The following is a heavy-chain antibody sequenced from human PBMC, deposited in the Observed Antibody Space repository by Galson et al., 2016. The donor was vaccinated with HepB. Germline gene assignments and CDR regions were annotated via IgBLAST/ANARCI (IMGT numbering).Heavy chain of an antibody. CDR3: AHLNKERGSGFFDY. D-gene: IGHD1-14*01. Sequence: SLRLSCAASGFTFSSYAMSWVRQAPGKGLKWVSAISGGGGSTYYADSVKGRFTISRDHSKKTLYLQMNSLRAEDTAVYYCAHLNKERGSGFFDYWGQGTLVTVSS. CDR2: ISGGGGST. J-gene: IGHJ4*02. V-gene: IGHV3-23*01. CDR1: GFTFSSYA.